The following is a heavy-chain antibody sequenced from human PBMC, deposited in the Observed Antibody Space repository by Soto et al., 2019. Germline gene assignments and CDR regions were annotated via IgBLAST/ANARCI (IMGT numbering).Heavy chain of an antibody. CDR2: IYPGDSDT. V-gene: IGHV5-51*01. D-gene: IGHD4-4*01. CDR3: EREYSTYSVGWSKWFDP. CDR1: GYSFTSYW. J-gene: IGHJ5*02. Sequence: GESLKISCKSSGYSFTSYWIGWVRQMPGKGLEWMGIIYPGDSDTRYSPSFQGQVTISADKSISTAYLQWSSLKASDTAMYYCEREYSTYSVGWSKWFDPWGHGTLVTVS.